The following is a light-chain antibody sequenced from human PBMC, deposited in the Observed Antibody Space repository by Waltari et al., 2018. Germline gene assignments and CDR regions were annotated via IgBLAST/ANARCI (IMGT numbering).Light chain of an antibody. V-gene: IGKV3-20*01. J-gene: IGKJ1*01. Sequence: EIVLTQSPGTLSLPPGERATLSCRASQSVSRFLAWYQQKPGQAPRLLIYEASSRATDIPDRFSGSGSGTDFSLTISRLEPEDFAVYYCQKYVTLPATFGQGTKVEIK. CDR1: QSVSRF. CDR2: EAS. CDR3: QKYVTLPAT.